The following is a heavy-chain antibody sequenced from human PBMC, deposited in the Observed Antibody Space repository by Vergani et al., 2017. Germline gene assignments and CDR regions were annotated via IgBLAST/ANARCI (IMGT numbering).Heavy chain of an antibody. J-gene: IGHJ4*02. CDR2: ISSSGSTI. CDR1: GFTFSSYE. V-gene: IGHV3-48*03. Sequence: EVQLVESGGGLVQPGGSLRLSCAASGFTFSSYEMNWVRQAPGKGLEWVSYISSSGSTIYYADSVKGRFTISRDNAKNSLYLQMNSLRAEDTAVYYCARDWGGAGFPPDYWGQGTLVTVSS. D-gene: IGHD6-13*01. CDR3: ARDWGGAGFPPDY.